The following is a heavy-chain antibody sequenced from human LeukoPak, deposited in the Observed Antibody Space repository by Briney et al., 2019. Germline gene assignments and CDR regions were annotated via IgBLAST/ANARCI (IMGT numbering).Heavy chain of an antibody. J-gene: IGHJ4*02. CDR2: IRPEGTTT. V-gene: IGHV3-74*03. Sequence: GGSLRLSRAASGFTFSTYWMHWVRQAPGKGLVWVARIRPEGTTTAYADSVKGRFTISRDNAKNTLFLQMNSLSAEDTAVYYCARDLDWILFDYRGQGTLVTVSS. CDR3: ARDLDWILFDY. D-gene: IGHD3-9*01. CDR1: GFTFSTYW.